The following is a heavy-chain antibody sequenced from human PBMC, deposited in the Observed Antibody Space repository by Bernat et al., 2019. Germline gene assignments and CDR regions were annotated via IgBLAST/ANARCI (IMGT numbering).Heavy chain of an antibody. CDR2: ISSSSSYT. J-gene: IGHJ6*02. CDR1: GFTFSDYY. V-gene: IGHV3-11*06. CDR3: ARDRAVRDYYGMDV. D-gene: IGHD3-10*01. Sequence: QVQLVESGGGLVKPGGSLRLSCAASGFTFSDYYMSWIRQAPGKGLEWVSYISSSSSYTNYADSVKDRFTISRDNAKNSLYLQMNSLRAEDTAVYYCARDRAVRDYYGMDVWGQGTTVTVSS.